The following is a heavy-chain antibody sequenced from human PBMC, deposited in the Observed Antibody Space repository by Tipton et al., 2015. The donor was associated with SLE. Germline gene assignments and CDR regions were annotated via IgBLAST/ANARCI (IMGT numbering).Heavy chain of an antibody. CDR3: ARQLFNWGGAWDFDL. CDR2: IYHGGSA. J-gene: IGHJ2*01. D-gene: IGHD7-27*01. Sequence: TLSLTCTVSGGSISTNHYYWGWIRQPPGKGLEWVGSIYHGGSAYYNPSLESRVTISEDSSKNQFSLRLSSVTAADTAVYYCARQLFNWGGAWDFDLWGRGTLVTVSS. V-gene: IGHV4-39*07. CDR1: GGSISTNHYY.